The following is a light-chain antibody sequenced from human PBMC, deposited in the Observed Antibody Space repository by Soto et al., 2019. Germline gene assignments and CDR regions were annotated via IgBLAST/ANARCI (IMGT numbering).Light chain of an antibody. V-gene: IGLV2-14*01. J-gene: IGLJ1*01. Sequence: QSALTQPASVSGSPGQSITISCTGTSSDVGGYNYVSWYQQHPGKAPKLMIYDVSNRPSGVSNRFSGSKSGNTASLTISGRQAEDEADYCSSYTSSSTRVFGTGTKLTVL. CDR2: DVS. CDR1: SSDVGGYNY. CDR3: SSYTSSSTRV.